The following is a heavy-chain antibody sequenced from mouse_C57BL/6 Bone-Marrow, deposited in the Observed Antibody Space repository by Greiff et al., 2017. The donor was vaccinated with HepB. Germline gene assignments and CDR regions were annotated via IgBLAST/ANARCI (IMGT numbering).Heavy chain of an antibody. J-gene: IGHJ2*01. CDR2: INPNNGGT. CDR3: ARCPYSNYGENYFDY. Sequence: VQLQQSGPELVKPGASVKIPCKASGYTFTDYNMDWVKQSHGKSLEWIGDINPNNGGTIYNQKFKGKATLTVDKSSSTAYMELRSLTSEDTAVYYCARCPYSNYGENYFDYWGQGTTLTVSS. CDR1: GYTFTDYN. V-gene: IGHV1-18*01. D-gene: IGHD2-5*01.